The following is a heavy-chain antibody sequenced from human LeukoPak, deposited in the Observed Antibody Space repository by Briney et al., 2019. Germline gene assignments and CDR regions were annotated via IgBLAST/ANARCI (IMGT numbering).Heavy chain of an antibody. CDR1: GFTFSGSA. Sequence: GGSLRLSCAASGFTFSGSAIHWVRQASGKGLEWVGRIRSKANSYAIAYAVSVQGRFTISRDDSKNTAYLQMNSLKTEDTAVYYCTRQGGYSYGYPFDYWGQGTPVTVSS. V-gene: IGHV3-73*01. J-gene: IGHJ4*02. CDR2: IRSKANSYAI. CDR3: TRQGGYSYGYPFDY. D-gene: IGHD5-18*01.